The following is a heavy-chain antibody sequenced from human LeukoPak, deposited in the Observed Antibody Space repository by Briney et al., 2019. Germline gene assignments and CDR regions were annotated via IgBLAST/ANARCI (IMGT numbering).Heavy chain of an antibody. D-gene: IGHD2-2*01. Sequence: SETLSLTCAVHGGSFSGYYWSWIRQPPGKGLEWIGEINHSGSTNYNPSLKSRVTISVDTSKNQFSLKLSSVTAADTAVYYCARVSYCSSTSCPTYYMDVWGKGTTVTVSS. J-gene: IGHJ6*03. CDR2: INHSGST. CDR1: GGSFSGYY. V-gene: IGHV4-34*01. CDR3: ARVSYCSSTSCPTYYMDV.